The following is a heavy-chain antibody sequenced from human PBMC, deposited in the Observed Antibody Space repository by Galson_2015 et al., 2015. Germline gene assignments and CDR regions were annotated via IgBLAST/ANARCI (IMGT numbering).Heavy chain of an antibody. CDR1: GYSFNNY. D-gene: IGHD6-13*01. CDR2: IYYSGST. CDR3: ARENAGNYFDY. Sequence: SGAEVKKPGESLKISCKGSGYSFNNYWIGWIRQPPGKGLEWIGYIYYSGSTTYNPSLKSRVTISVDTSKSQFSLKLSSVTAADTAVYYCARENAGNYFDYWGQGTLVTVSS. J-gene: IGHJ4*02. V-gene: IGHV4-59*12.